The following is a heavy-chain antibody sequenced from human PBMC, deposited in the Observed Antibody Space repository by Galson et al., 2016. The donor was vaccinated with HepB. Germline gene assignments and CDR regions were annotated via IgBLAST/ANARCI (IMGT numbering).Heavy chain of an antibody. D-gene: IGHD2-15*01. V-gene: IGHV3-11*06. CDR3: ARETKLRRYCVGGSCYPDALDI. CDR1: GFTFSDYY. CDR2: ISSSSSYT. J-gene: IGHJ3*02. Sequence: SLRLSCAASGFTFSDYYMSWIRQAPGKGLEWVSYISSSSSYTSYADSVKGRFTISRDNAKNSLCLQMNSLRAEDTAVYYCARETKLRRYCVGGSCYPDALDIWGQGTMVTVSS.